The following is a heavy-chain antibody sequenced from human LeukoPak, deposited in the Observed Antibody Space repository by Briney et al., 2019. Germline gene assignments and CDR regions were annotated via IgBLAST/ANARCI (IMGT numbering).Heavy chain of an antibody. V-gene: IGHV3-49*03. J-gene: IGHJ4*02. CDR3: TRDLGGYGSGSSDY. Sequence: GGSLRLSCTASGFTFGDYAMSWFRQAPGKGLEWVGFIRSKAYGGTTEYAASVKGRFTISRDDSKSIAYLQMNSLKTEDTAVYYCTRDLGGYGSGSSDYWGQGTLVTVSS. D-gene: IGHD3-10*01. CDR2: IRSKAYGGTT. CDR1: GFTFGDYA.